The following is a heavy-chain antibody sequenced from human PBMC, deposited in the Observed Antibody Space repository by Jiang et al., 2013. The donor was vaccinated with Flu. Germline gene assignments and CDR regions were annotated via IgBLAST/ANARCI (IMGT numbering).Heavy chain of an antibody. CDR2: IYYSGST. CDR1: GGSISSYY. Sequence: SLTCTVSGGSISSYYWSWIRQPPGKGLEWIGYIYYSGSTNYNPSLKSRVTISVDTSKNQFSLKLSSVTAADTAVYYCARDGSSGFFGPDYWGQGTLVTVSS. D-gene: IGHD6-19*01. CDR3: ARDGSSGFFGPDY. J-gene: IGHJ4*02. V-gene: IGHV4-59*01.